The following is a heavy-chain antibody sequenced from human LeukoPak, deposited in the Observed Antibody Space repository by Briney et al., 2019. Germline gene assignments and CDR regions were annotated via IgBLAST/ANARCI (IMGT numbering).Heavy chain of an antibody. J-gene: IGHJ5*02. V-gene: IGHV3-21*01. CDR1: GFTFSSYS. CDR2: ISSSSYI. Sequence: GGSLRLSCAASGFTFSSYSMNWVRQAPGKGLEWVSSISSSSYIYYADSAKGRFTISRDNAKNSLYLQMNSLRAEDTAVYYCARDSAGYKANWFDPWGQGTLVTVSS. D-gene: IGHD1-14*01. CDR3: ARDSAGYKANWFDP.